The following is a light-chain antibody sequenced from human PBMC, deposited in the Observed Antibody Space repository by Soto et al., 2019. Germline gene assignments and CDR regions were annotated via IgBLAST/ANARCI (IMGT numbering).Light chain of an antibody. Sequence: EIVLTQSPGTLSLSPGERATLSCRTSQSVSNNYLAWYQQKPGQAPRLLIYGASSRATGVPDRFSGSGSGTDFTLSISRLEPEDFAVYYCQQDSNLWTFGQGTKVEIK. V-gene: IGKV3D-20*02. CDR3: QQDSNLWT. CDR1: QSVSNNY. CDR2: GAS. J-gene: IGKJ1*01.